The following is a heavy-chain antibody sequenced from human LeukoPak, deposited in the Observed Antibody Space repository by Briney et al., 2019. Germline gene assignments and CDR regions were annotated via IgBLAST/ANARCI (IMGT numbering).Heavy chain of an antibody. CDR3: ASGNGIRGAAAGILDRLGY. Sequence: SETLSLTCTVSGGSISSYYWSWIRQPPGKGLEWIGYIYYSGSTNYNPSLKSRVTISVDTSKNQFSLKLSSVTAADTAVYYCASGNGIRGAAAGILDRLGYWGQGTLVTVSS. CDR1: GGSISSYY. V-gene: IGHV4-59*01. D-gene: IGHD6-13*01. CDR2: IYYSGST. J-gene: IGHJ4*02.